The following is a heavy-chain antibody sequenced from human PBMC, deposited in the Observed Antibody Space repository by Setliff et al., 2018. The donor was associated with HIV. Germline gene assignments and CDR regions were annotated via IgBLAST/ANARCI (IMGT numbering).Heavy chain of an antibody. CDR1: GGSISSGGFY. CDR2: TYNTGST. Sequence: SETLSLTCTVTGGSISSGGFYWTWIRQHPGKGLEWIGYTYNTGSTYHSPSLESRVTISIDTSKNQFSLKLSSVTAADTAVYFCARGRGSSSSGPIDYWGQGTLVTVSS. D-gene: IGHD6-13*01. CDR3: ARGRGSSSSGPIDY. J-gene: IGHJ4*02. V-gene: IGHV4-31*03.